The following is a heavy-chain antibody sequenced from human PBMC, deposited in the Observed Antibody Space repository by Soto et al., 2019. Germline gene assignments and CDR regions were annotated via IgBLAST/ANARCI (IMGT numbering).Heavy chain of an antibody. D-gene: IGHD2-2*01. V-gene: IGHV1-8*01. CDR2: MNPNSGHT. Sequence: GASVKVSCKASGYTFTSTWMHWMRQTTGQGLEWMGWMNPNSGHTNYAQKFQGRVTMTRDTSISTAYMELTNLRSEDTAIYYCASDMSTNWGQGTLVTVSS. J-gene: IGHJ4*02. CDR1: GYTFTSTW. CDR3: ASDMSTN.